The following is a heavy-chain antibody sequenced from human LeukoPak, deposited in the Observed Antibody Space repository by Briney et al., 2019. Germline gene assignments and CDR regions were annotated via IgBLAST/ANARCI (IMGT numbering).Heavy chain of an antibody. V-gene: IGHV1-69*04. J-gene: IGHJ3*02. CDR1: GGTFSSYA. CDR3: ARDKDDDAFDI. Sequence: SVKVSCKASGGTFSSYAISWVRQAPGRGLEWMGRIIPILGIANYAQKFQGRVTITADKSTSTAYMELSSLRSEDTAVYYCARDKDDDAFDIWGQGTMVTVSS. CDR2: IIPILGIA.